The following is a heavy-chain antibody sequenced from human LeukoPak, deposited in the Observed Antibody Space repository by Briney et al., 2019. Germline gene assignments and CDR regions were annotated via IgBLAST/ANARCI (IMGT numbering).Heavy chain of an antibody. V-gene: IGHV3-23*01. CDR2: ISGSGGST. J-gene: IGHJ4*02. CDR3: AKDDDFWSGPDY. Sequence: GTSLRLSCAASGFTFSSYAMSWVRQAPGKGLEWVSAISGSGGSTYYADSVKGRFTISRDNSKNTLYLQMNSLRAEDTAVYYCAKDDDFWSGPDYWGQGTLVTVSS. D-gene: IGHD3-3*01. CDR1: GFTFSSYA.